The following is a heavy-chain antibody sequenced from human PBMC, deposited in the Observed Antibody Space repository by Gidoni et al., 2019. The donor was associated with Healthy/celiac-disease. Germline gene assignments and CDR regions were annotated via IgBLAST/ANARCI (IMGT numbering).Heavy chain of an antibody. V-gene: IGHV2-26*01. J-gene: IGHJ4*02. CDR1: GFSLSNARTG. Sequence: QVTLKESGPVLVKPTETLTLTCTVSGFSLSNARTGVSWIRQPPGKALEWLAHIFSNDEKSYSTSLKSRLTISKDTSKSQVVLTMTNMDPVDTATYYCARISILTGYCSGGSCYSPIYFDYWGQGTLVTVSS. CDR3: ARISILTGYCSGGSCYSPIYFDY. D-gene: IGHD2-15*01. CDR2: IFSNDEK.